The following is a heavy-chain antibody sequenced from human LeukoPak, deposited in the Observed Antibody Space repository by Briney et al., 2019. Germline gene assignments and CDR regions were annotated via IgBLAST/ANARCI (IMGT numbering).Heavy chain of an antibody. Sequence: ASVKVSCKASGYTFTGYYMHWVRQAPGQGLEWMGWINPNSGGTNYAQKFQGWVTMTRDTSISTAYMELSRLRSDDTAVYYCARGAPSIAVAGTIWFDPWGQGILVTVSS. CDR2: INPNSGGT. J-gene: IGHJ5*02. D-gene: IGHD6-19*01. CDR3: ARGAPSIAVAGTIWFDP. V-gene: IGHV1-2*04. CDR1: GYTFTGYY.